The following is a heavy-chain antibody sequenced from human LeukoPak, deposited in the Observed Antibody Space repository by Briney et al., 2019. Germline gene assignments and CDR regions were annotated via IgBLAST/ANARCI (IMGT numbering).Heavy chain of an antibody. CDR1: GFTFSTSA. Sequence: GGSLRLSCAASGFTFSTSAMSWVRQAPGKGLEWVSGISGRRGSTYYADSVKGRFTISRDNSKNTLYLQMNSLRAEDTAVYYCAKAGSIRFDYWGQGTLVTVSS. CDR3: AKAGSIRFDY. D-gene: IGHD1-26*01. CDR2: ISGRRGST. V-gene: IGHV3-23*01. J-gene: IGHJ4*02.